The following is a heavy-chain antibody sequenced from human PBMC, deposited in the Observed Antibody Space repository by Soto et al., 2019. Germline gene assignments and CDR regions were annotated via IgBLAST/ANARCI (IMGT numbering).Heavy chain of an antibody. D-gene: IGHD3-3*01. Sequence: SETLSLTCAVYGGSFSGYYWSWIRQPPGKGLEWIGEINHSGSTNYNPSLKSRVTISVDTSKNQFSLKLSSVTAADTAVYYCARGDPRITIFGVVNASLSPSQSYYYYMDVWGNGTTVTVSS. CDR1: GGSFSGYY. CDR2: INHSGST. CDR3: ARGDPRITIFGVVNASLSPSQSYYYYMDV. V-gene: IGHV4-34*01. J-gene: IGHJ6*03.